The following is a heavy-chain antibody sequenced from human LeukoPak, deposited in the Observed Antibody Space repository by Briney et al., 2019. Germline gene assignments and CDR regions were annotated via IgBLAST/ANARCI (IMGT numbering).Heavy chain of an antibody. Sequence: GGSLRLSCAASGFTFSSYAMSWVRQAPGKGLEWVSAISGGGGPPYYAHFVRGRFTISRDDATNSLHLQMNSLRDEDTAVYYCVRGTLDHWGQGALVTVSS. CDR1: GFTFSSYA. CDR3: VRGTLDH. V-gene: IGHV3-23*01. CDR2: ISGGGGPP. J-gene: IGHJ4*02.